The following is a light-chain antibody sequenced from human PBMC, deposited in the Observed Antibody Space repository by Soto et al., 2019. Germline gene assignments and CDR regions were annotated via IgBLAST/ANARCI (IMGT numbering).Light chain of an antibody. CDR2: DAS. CDR1: QSVSSF. J-gene: IGKJ5*01. V-gene: IGKV3-11*01. Sequence: EVVLTQSPATLSLSPGERVTLSCRASQSVSSFLSWYQHKPGQAPRLLIYDASNRATGIPARFSGSGSGTDFTLSISILEPEDFAIYYCQQRRNLITFGQGTRLEIK. CDR3: QQRRNLIT.